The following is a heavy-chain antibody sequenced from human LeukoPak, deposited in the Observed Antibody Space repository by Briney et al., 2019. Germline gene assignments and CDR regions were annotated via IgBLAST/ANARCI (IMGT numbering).Heavy chain of an antibody. J-gene: IGHJ4*02. CDR1: GGSVTSDY. CDR3: ARPYSSSTSCPIDY. V-gene: IGHV4-59*08. CDR2: MYYSGST. Sequence: SETLSLTCTVSGGSVTSDYWSWIRQPPGKGLEWIGYMYYSGSTNYNPSLKSRVTISGDTSKNQFSLKLSSVTAADTAVYYCARPYSSSTSCPIDYSGQGTLVTVSS. D-gene: IGHD2-2*01.